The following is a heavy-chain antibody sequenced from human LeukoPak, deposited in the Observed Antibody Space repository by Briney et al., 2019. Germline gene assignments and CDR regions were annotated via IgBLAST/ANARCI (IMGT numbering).Heavy chain of an antibody. J-gene: IGHJ4*02. CDR2: INPNSGGT. CDR1: GYTFTGYY. D-gene: IGHD3-3*01. Sequence: ASVKVSCKASGYTFTGYYMHWVRQAPGQGLEWMGWINPNSGGTNYAQKFQCRVTMTRDTSISTAYMELSRLRSDDTAVYYCARTPPEYYDFWSGYQYYFDYWGQGTLVTVSS. CDR3: ARTPPEYYDFWSGYQYYFDY. V-gene: IGHV1-2*02.